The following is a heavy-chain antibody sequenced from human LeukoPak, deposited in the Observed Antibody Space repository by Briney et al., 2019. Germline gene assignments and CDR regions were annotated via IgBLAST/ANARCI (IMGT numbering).Heavy chain of an antibody. CDR1: GGTFSSYA. J-gene: IGHJ6*03. V-gene: IGHV1-69*06. CDR2: IIPIFGTA. CDR3: ARATPFANWLPNYYYYMDV. Sequence: SVKVSCKASGGTFSSYAISWVRQAPGQGLEWMGGIIPIFGTANYAQKFQGRVTITADKSTSTAYMELGSLRSDDTAIYYCARATPFANWLPNYYYYMDVWGKGTSVIVSS. D-gene: IGHD3-9*01.